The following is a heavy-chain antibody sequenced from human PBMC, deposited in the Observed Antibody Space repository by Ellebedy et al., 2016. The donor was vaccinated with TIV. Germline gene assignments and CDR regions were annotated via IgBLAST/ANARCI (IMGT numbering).Heavy chain of an antibody. D-gene: IGHD2-2*01. Sequence: AASVKVSCKASGYTFTSYGISWVRQAPGQGLEWMGWISAYNGNTNYAQKLQGRVTMTTDTSTSTAYMELRSLRSEDTAVYYCARDLSVGTRNYYFGMDVWGQGTTVTVSS. V-gene: IGHV1-18*01. CDR2: ISAYNGNT. CDR1: GYTFTSYG. CDR3: ARDLSVGTRNYYFGMDV. J-gene: IGHJ6*02.